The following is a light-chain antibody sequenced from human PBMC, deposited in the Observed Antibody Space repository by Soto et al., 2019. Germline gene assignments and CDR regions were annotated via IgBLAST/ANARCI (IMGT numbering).Light chain of an antibody. Sequence: QSALTQPASVSGSPGQSSTISCTGTSIDVGGYNYVSWYQQQSGKAPKLIIHDVSYRPSGVSNRFSGSKSGNTASLTISGLQAEDEADYYCASSTSSCDYVFGNGTKVTV. CDR3: ASSTSSCDYV. J-gene: IGLJ1*01. V-gene: IGLV2-14*03. CDR2: DVS. CDR1: SIDVGGYNY.